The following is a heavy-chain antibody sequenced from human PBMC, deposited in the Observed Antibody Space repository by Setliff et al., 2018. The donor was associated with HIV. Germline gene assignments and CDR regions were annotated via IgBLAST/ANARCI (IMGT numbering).Heavy chain of an antibody. J-gene: IGHJ6*02. CDR3: ARKFRPGHGVDV. D-gene: IGHD3-10*01. CDR1: RFTFNDYW. Sequence: GGSLRLSCVASRFTFNDYWMSWVRQAPGKGLEWVANIDRDGSETNYVDSVKGRFTIFRDSAKSSMYLQMNSLRAEDTAIYYCARKFRPGHGVDVWGQGTTVTVSS. CDR2: IDRDGSET. V-gene: IGHV3-7*01.